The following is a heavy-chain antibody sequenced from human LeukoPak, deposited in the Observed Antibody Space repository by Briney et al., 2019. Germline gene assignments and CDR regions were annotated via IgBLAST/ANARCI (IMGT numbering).Heavy chain of an antibody. CDR3: ARGPVLLDAFDI. J-gene: IGHJ3*02. CDR2: INHSGST. D-gene: IGHD3-10*01. Sequence: SETLSLTCAVYGGSFSGYYWSWIRQPPGKGLEWIGEINHSGSTNYNPSLKSRVTISVDTSKNQFPLKLSSVTAADTAVYYCARGPVLLDAFDIWGQGTMVTVSS. V-gene: IGHV4-34*01. CDR1: GGSFSGYY.